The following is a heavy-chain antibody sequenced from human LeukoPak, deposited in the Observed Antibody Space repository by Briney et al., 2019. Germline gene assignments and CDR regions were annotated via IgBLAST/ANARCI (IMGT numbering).Heavy chain of an antibody. CDR3: ARSWPDTAMVSSLHYDY. CDR1: GYTFTGYY. Sequence: GASVKVSCKASGYTFTGYYMHRVRRAPGQGLEWMGWINPNSGGTNYAQKFQGRVTMTRDTSISTAYMELGRLRSDDTAVYYCARSWPDTAMVSSLHYDYWGQGTLVTVSS. J-gene: IGHJ4*02. V-gene: IGHV1-2*02. CDR2: INPNSGGT. D-gene: IGHD5-18*01.